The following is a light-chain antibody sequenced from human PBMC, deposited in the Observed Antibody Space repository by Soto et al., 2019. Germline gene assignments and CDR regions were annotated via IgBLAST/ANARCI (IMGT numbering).Light chain of an antibody. CDR3: QTWGTGPLV. J-gene: IGLJ2*01. CDR1: SGHSSYA. CDR2: LNSDGSH. Sequence: QLVLTQSPSASASLGASVKLTCTLSSGHSSYAIAWHQQQPEKGPRYLMKLNSDGSHSKGDGIPDRFSGSSSGAERYLTISSLQSEDDADYYCQTWGTGPLVFGGGTKLTVL. V-gene: IGLV4-69*01.